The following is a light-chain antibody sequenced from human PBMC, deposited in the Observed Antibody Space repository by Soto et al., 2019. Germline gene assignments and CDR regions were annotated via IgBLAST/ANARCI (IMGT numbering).Light chain of an antibody. V-gene: IGLV1-51*01. CDR2: DSN. Sequence: QSVLTQPPSVSAAPGQKVTISCSGSSSNIGNNYVSWYQQLPGTAPKLLIYDSNKRPSGIPDRFSGSKSRTSATLGITGLQTRDEADYYCGTWDNSLSAVVFGGGTKLTVL. J-gene: IGLJ2*01. CDR1: SSNIGNNY. CDR3: GTWDNSLSAVV.